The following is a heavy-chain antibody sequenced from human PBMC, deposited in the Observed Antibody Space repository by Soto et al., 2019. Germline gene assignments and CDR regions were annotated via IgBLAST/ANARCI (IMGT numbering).Heavy chain of an antibody. D-gene: IGHD6-13*01. CDR3: ARGGYSSSWYLDP. CDR2: IYHSGST. Sequence: SETLSLTCAVSGGSISSSNWWSWVRQPPGKGLEWIGEIYHSGSTNYNPSLKSRVTISVDKSKNQFSLKLSSVTAADTAVYYCARGGYSSSWYLDPWGQGTLVTVSS. J-gene: IGHJ5*02. CDR1: GGSISSSNW. V-gene: IGHV4-4*02.